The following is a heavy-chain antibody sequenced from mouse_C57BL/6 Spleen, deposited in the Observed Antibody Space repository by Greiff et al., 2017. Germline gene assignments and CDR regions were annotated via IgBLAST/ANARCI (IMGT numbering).Heavy chain of an antibody. CDR1: GYTFTSYW. D-gene: IGHD1-1*01. Sequence: QVQLQQPGAELVRPGSSVKLSCKASGYTFTSYWMDWVKQRPGQGLEWIGNIYPSDSKTHYNQKFKDKATLTVDKSSSTAYMQLSSLTSEDSAVYYCARRYYGSSSWFAYWGQGTLVTVSA. V-gene: IGHV1-61*01. CDR3: ARRYYGSSSWFAY. J-gene: IGHJ3*01. CDR2: IYPSDSKT.